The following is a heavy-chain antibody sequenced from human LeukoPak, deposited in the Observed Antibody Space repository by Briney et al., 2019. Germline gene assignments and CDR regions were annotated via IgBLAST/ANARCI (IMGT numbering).Heavy chain of an antibody. J-gene: IGHJ4*02. D-gene: IGHD3-22*01. V-gene: IGHV4-34*01. CDR1: GGSFSGYY. Sequence: SETLSLTCAVYGGSFSGYYWSWIRQPPGKGLEWIGEINHSGSTNYNPSLKSRVTISVDTSKNQFSLKLSSVTAADTAVYYCALGRHYYDSSGYPKTGFDYWGQGTLVTVSS. CDR3: ALGRHYYDSSGYPKTGFDY. CDR2: INHSGST.